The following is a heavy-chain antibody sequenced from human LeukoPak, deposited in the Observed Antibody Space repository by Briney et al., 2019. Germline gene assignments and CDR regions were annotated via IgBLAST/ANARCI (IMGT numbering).Heavy chain of an antibody. CDR2: IKQDGSEK. J-gene: IGHJ4*02. CDR1: GFTFSSYW. V-gene: IGHV3-7*03. D-gene: IGHD2-21*02. Sequence: GGSLRLSCAASGFTFSSYWMNWVRQAPGKGLEWVANIKQDGSEKYYVDSVKGRFTISRDNAKNSLYLQMNSLRAEDTAVYYCAKSYCGGDCYSGIDYWGQGTLVTVSS. CDR3: AKSYCGGDCYSGIDY.